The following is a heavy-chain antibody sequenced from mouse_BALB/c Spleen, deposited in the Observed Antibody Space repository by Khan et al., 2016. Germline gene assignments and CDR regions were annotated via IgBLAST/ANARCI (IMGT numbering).Heavy chain of an antibody. J-gene: IGHJ4*01. CDR3: ARAWYSMAY. Sequence: QVQLQQSGAELMKPGASVKISCKATGYTFSNYWIEWVKQRPGHGLEWIGDILPGSGYSNSNENFKGKATFTADEYSNTAYMQLISLTSADSAGYFCARAWYSMAYWGQGTSVTVSA. CDR1: GYTFSNYW. CDR2: ILPGSGYS. V-gene: IGHV1-9*01.